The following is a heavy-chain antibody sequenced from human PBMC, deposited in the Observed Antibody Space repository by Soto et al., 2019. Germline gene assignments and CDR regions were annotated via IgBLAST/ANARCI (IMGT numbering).Heavy chain of an antibody. CDR3: ARDFRFWDYYGMDV. J-gene: IGHJ6*02. D-gene: IGHD3-10*01. V-gene: IGHV4-31*11. CDR2: IYYIGST. Sequence: QVQLQESGPGLVKPSQTLSLTCAVSGVSISSGGYYWSWIRQHPGKGLEWIGYIYYIGSTYYNPSLKSRVTISVDKTKNPFPLKLSSVTATDTAVYYCARDFRFWDYYGMDVWCQGTTVTVSS. CDR1: GVSISSGGYY.